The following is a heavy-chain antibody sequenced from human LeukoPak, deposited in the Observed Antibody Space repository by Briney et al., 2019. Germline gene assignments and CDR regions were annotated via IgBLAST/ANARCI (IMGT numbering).Heavy chain of an antibody. D-gene: IGHD3-16*02. CDR1: GFTFSSYA. Sequence: GGSLRLSCAASGFTFSSYAMSWVRQAPGKGLEWVSAITNSGDNTYYADSVKGRFTISRDNAKNSLYLQMNSLRAEDTAVYYCARDPLMITFGGVIAGPPDYWGQGTLVTVSS. J-gene: IGHJ4*02. CDR2: ITNSGDNT. CDR3: ARDPLMITFGGVIAGPPDY. V-gene: IGHV3-21*01.